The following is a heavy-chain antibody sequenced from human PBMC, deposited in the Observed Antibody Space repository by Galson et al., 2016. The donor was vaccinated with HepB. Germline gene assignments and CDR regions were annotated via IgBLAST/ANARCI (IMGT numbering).Heavy chain of an antibody. V-gene: IGHV3-74*01. Sequence: SLRLSCAASGFTFSNYWMHWVRQAPGKGLVWVARITSEGVYSSYADSVRGRFTISRDNAKSTLFLQMNSLSAEDTAVYYCARDPLATVTKDAFQIWGQGTMVSVSS. CDR3: ARDPLATVTKDAFQI. D-gene: IGHD4-17*01. CDR1: GFTFSNYW. J-gene: IGHJ3*02. CDR2: ITSEGVYS.